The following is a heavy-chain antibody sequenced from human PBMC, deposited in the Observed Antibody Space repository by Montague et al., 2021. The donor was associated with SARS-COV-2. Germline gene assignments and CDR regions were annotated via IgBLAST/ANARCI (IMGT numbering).Heavy chain of an antibody. D-gene: IGHD2-15*01. J-gene: IGHJ3*02. Sequence: TLSLTCTVSGGSISSGGYYWSWIRPHPGKGLEGIGYNYYSGSTYYTPSLMSRVTISVDTSKNPFSLKLSSVAAADTAVYYCARDTGISGAFDIWGQGTMVTVSS. CDR3: ARDTGISGAFDI. V-gene: IGHV4-31*03. CDR1: GGSISSGGYY. CDR2: NYYSGST.